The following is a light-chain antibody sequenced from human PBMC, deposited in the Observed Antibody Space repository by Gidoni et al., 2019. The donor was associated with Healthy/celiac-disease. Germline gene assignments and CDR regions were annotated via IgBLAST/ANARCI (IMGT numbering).Light chain of an antibody. V-gene: IGKV1-39*01. CDR3: QQSYSTPIT. CDR1: QSISSY. CDR2: AAS. J-gene: IGKJ5*01. Sequence: IQMTQSPSSLSASVGDRVTITCRASQSISSYLNWYQQKPGKAPKLLIYAASSLQSGVPSRFSGSGSGTDFTLTISRLQPEEFETYYCQQSYSTPITFGQGTRLEIK.